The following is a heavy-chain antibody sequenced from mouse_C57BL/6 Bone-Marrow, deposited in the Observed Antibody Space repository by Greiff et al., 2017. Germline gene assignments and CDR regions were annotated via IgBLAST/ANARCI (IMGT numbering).Heavy chain of an antibody. Sequence: EVQLQQSGAELVRPGASVKLSCTASGFNIKDDYMHWVKQRPEQGLEWIGWIDPENGDTVYASKFQGKATITADTSSNTAYLQLRSLTSEDTAVYYCLYYDCDPYAMDYWGQGTSVTVSS. J-gene: IGHJ4*01. CDR3: LYYDCDPYAMDY. V-gene: IGHV14-4*01. CDR2: IDPENGDT. D-gene: IGHD2-4*01. CDR1: GFNIKDDY.